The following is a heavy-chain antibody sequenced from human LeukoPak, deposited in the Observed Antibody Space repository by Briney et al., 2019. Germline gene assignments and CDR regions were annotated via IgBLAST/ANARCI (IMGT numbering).Heavy chain of an antibody. CDR2: ISSSSSTI. Sequence: TGGSLRLSCAASGFTFSSYSMNWVRQAPGKGLEWVSYISSSSSTIYYADSVKGRFTISRDNAKNSLYLQMNGLRDEDTAVYYCARESALFDYWGQGTLVTVSS. V-gene: IGHV3-48*02. CDR3: ARESALFDY. CDR1: GFTFSSYS. J-gene: IGHJ4*02.